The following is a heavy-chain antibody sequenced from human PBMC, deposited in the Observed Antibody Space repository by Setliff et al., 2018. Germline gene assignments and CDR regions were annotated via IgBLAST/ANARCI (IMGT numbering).Heavy chain of an antibody. J-gene: IGHJ3*02. CDR2: IYHSGST. Sequence: SETLSLTCAVSGGSISSSNWWSWVRQPPGKGLEWVGEIYHSGSTNYDQSLKSRVTISVDKSKNQFSLKLSSVTAADTAVYYCARDKRNGATGAFDIWGQGTMVTVSS. CDR3: ARDKRNGATGAFDI. V-gene: IGHV4-4*02. CDR1: GGSISSSNW. D-gene: IGHD1-1*01.